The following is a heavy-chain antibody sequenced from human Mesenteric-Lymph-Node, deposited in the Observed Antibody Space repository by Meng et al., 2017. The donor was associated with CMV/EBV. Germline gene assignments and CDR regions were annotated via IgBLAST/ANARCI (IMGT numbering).Heavy chain of an antibody. CDR3: ARDRADAFDI. Sequence: GGSLRLSCAASGFTFSTYTIHWVRQAPGKGLEWVSCISKNSINIYYADSVKGRFTISRDNAKNTLYVQMNSLRAEDTAVYYCARDRADAFDIWGQGTMVTVSS. CDR2: ISKNSINI. V-gene: IGHV3-48*04. CDR1: GFTFSTYT. J-gene: IGHJ3*02.